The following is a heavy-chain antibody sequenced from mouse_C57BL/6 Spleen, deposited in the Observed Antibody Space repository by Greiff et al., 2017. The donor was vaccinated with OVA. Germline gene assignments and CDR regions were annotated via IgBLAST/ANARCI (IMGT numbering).Heavy chain of an antibody. D-gene: IGHD2-1*01. Sequence: VQLQQPGAELVRPGTSVKLSCKASGYTFTSYWMHWVKQRPGQGLEWIGVIDPSDSYTNYNQKFKGKATLTVDTSSSTAYMQLSSLTSEDSAVYYCARSYGNYRAWFAYWGQGTLVTVSA. CDR1: GYTFTSYW. CDR2: IDPSDSYT. J-gene: IGHJ3*01. CDR3: ARSYGNYRAWFAY. V-gene: IGHV1-59*01.